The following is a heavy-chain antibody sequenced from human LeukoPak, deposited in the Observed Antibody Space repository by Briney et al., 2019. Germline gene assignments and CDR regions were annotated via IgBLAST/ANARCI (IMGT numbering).Heavy chain of an antibody. V-gene: IGHV4-34*01. Sequence: SETLSLTCAVYGGSFSGYYWSWIRQPPGKGLEWIGEINHSGSTNYNPSLKSRVTIPVDTSKNQFSLKLSSVTAADTAVYYCARCSADDFWSGYQSSGPYYFDYWGQGTLVTVSS. CDR1: GGSFSGYY. D-gene: IGHD3-3*01. CDR2: INHSGST. J-gene: IGHJ4*02. CDR3: ARCSADDFWSGYQSSGPYYFDY.